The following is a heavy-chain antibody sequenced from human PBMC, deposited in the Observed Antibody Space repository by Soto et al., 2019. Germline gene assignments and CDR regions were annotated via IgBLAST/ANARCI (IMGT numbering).Heavy chain of an antibody. CDR3: ARVPERSVTWLNYFDY. J-gene: IGHJ4*02. Sequence: QVQLQESGPGLVKPSQTLSLTCTVSGGSISSGGYYWSWIRQHPGKGLEWIGYIYYSGSTYYNPSLKSRVTISVDTSKHQFSLKLSSVTAADTAVYYCARVPERSVTWLNYFDYWGQGTLVTVSS. CDR1: GGSISSGGYY. D-gene: IGHD3-9*01. V-gene: IGHV4-31*03. CDR2: IYYSGST.